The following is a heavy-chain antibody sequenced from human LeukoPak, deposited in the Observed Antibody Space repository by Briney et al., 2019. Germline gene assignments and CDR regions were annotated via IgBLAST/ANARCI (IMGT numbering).Heavy chain of an antibody. Sequence: GGSLRLSCAASGFTFSKHYMDWVRQAPGKGLEWVGRTKTKADSYITEYAASVTGRFTISRDDSKSSLYLQMNSLKTEDTAVYYCVKDSPNWTFDYWGQGTLVTVSS. CDR1: GFTFSKHY. V-gene: IGHV3-72*01. D-gene: IGHD3/OR15-3a*01. CDR3: VKDSPNWTFDY. J-gene: IGHJ4*02. CDR2: TKTKADSYIT.